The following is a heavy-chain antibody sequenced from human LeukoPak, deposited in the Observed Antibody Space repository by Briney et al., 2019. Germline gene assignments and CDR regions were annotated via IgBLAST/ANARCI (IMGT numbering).Heavy chain of an antibody. CDR2: IIPILGIA. CDR1: GGTFSSYA. V-gene: IGHV1-69*04. Sequence: VASVKVSCKASGGTFSSYAISWVRQAPGQGLEWMGRIIPILGIANYAQKFQGRVTITADKSTSTAYMELSSLRSEDTAVYYCARDQDSEQHAFDIWGQGTMVTVSS. J-gene: IGHJ3*02. D-gene: IGHD6-13*01. CDR3: ARDQDSEQHAFDI.